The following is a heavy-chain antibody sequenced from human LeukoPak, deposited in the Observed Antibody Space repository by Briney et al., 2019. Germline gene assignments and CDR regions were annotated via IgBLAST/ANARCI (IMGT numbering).Heavy chain of an antibody. V-gene: IGHV3-21*04. Sequence: AGGSLRLSCAASGFTVGSHYMSWVRQAPGKGLEWVSSITSSSTYIDYADSVKGRFTISRDSSKNTLYLQMNSLRAEDTAIYYCTKAFGPGSSQGVRWFDPWGQGTLVTVSS. CDR2: ITSSSTYI. J-gene: IGHJ5*02. D-gene: IGHD3/OR15-3a*01. CDR3: TKAFGPGSSQGVRWFDP. CDR1: GFTVGSHY.